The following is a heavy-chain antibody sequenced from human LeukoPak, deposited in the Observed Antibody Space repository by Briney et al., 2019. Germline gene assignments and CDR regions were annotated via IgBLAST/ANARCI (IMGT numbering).Heavy chain of an antibody. CDR3: ATRGAYSPPY. D-gene: IGHD5-18*01. J-gene: IGHJ4*02. CDR2: ISGYNGNT. V-gene: IGHV1-18*01. Sequence: ASVKVSCKASGYIFTNFGISWVRQARGQGLEWMGWISGYNGNTKYVQKFQGRVTMTTDTSTSTAYMELRSLRSDDTAVYYCATRGAYSPPYWGQGTLVSVSS. CDR1: GYIFTNFG.